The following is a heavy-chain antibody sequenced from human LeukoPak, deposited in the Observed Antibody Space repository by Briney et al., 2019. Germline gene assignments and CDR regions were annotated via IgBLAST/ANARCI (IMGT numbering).Heavy chain of an antibody. J-gene: IGHJ4*02. CDR2: INPNSGGT. Sequence: ASVKVSCKASGYTFTGYYMHWVRQAPGQGLEWMGGINPNSGGTNYPQKFQGRVTMTRDTSISTAYRELSRLRSDDTAVYYCARAIDYGSGSYLLDYWGQGTLVTVSS. V-gene: IGHV1-2*02. D-gene: IGHD3-10*01. CDR3: ARAIDYGSGSYLLDY. CDR1: GYTFTGYY.